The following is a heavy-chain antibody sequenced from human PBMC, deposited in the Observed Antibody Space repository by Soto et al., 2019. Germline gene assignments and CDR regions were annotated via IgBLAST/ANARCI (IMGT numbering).Heavy chain of an antibody. D-gene: IGHD1-26*01. J-gene: IGHJ4*02. CDR3: ARDAVGATGGGDY. CDR1: GFTFSSYG. V-gene: IGHV3-33*01. CDR2: IWYDGSNK. Sequence: QVQLVESGGGVVQPGRSLRLSCAASGFTFSSYGMHWVRQAPGKGLEWVAVIWYDGSNKYYADSVKGRFTISRDNSKNTLYLQMNSLRADDTAVYYCARDAVGATGGGDYWGQGTLVTVSS.